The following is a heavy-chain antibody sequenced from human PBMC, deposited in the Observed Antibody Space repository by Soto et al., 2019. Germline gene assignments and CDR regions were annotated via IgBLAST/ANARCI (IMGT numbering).Heavy chain of an antibody. CDR3: ARQDRVVAEGRWFDP. V-gene: IGHV4-38-2*02. CDR1: GYSISSRYH. J-gene: IGHJ5*02. D-gene: IGHD2-15*01. Sequence: KASETLSLTCTVSGYSISSRYHWACIPQPPGKGLEWLGSVHYSGNTYYYPSFKSRLTISVDKSKNQFSLNLSSVTAADTAVYYCARQDRVVAEGRWFDPWGQGTLVTVSS. CDR2: VHYSGNT.